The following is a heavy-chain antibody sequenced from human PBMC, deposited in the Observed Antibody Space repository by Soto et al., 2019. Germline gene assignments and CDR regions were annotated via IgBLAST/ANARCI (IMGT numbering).Heavy chain of an antibody. D-gene: IGHD3-3*01. J-gene: IGHJ4*02. CDR1: GFTFSSYA. Sequence: QVQLVESGGGVVQPGRSLRLSCAASGFTFSSYAMHWVRQAPGKGLEWVAVISYDGSNKYYADSVKGRFTISRDNSKNTLYLQMNSLRAEDTAVYYCARQPFWSGYYYPLSPFDYWGQGTLVTVSS. V-gene: IGHV3-30-3*01. CDR3: ARQPFWSGYYYPLSPFDY. CDR2: ISYDGSNK.